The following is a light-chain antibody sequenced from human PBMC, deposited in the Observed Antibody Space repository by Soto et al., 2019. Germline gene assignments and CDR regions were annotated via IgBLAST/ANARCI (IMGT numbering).Light chain of an antibody. J-gene: IGKJ4*01. Sequence: EIVLTPSPGTLSLSPGERATLSCRASQSVSSYLAWYQQKPGQAPRLLIYDASNTATGIPARFCGSGSGTDFTLTISSLEPEDFAVYYCQQRSNWTLTFGGGTKVDIK. CDR1: QSVSSY. CDR2: DAS. CDR3: QQRSNWTLT. V-gene: IGKV3-11*01.